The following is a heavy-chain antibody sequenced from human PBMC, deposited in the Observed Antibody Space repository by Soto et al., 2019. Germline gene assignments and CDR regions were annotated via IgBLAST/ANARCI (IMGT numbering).Heavy chain of an antibody. CDR1: GGSVSSGSYY. V-gene: IGHV4-61*01. J-gene: IGHJ4*02. D-gene: IGHD3-22*01. Sequence: PSETLSLTCPVSGGSVSSGSYYWRWIRQPPGKGLEGIGYIYYSGSTNYTPSVKSRVTISLDISKNQFSLKLSPVTAANTAVQHCARGDSRGYTPDFDHGGQGTIVTVPS. CDR3: ARGDSRGYTPDFDH. CDR2: IYYSGST.